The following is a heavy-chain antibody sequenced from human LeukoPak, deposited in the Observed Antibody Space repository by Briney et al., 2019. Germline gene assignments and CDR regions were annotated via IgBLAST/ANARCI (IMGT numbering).Heavy chain of an antibody. V-gene: IGHV4-59*11. J-gene: IGHJ4*02. CDR1: GGSISSLY. D-gene: IGHD2-15*01. CDR2: IFYSGST. Sequence: SETLSLTCTVSGGSISSLYWSWTRQPPGKQLEWIGYIFYSGSTNYNPSLKSRVTLSVDTSKNQFSLKLSSVTAADTAVYYCARGVVAAPTNFDYWGQGTLVTVSS. CDR3: ARGVVAAPTNFDY.